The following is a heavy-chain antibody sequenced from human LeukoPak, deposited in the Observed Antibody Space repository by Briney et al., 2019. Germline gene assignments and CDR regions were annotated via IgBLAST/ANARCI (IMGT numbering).Heavy chain of an antibody. CDR2: ISSSSSYI. CDR1: GFTFSNYD. J-gene: IGHJ4*02. V-gene: IGHV3-21*01. D-gene: IGHD3-22*01. Sequence: GGSLRLSCVASGFTFSNYDMNWVRQAPGKGLEWVSFISSSSSYIHYADSVKGRFTISRDNAKKSLYLQMNSLRAEDTAVYYCARGRYDSRIFDYWGQGTLVTVSS. CDR3: ARGRYDSRIFDY.